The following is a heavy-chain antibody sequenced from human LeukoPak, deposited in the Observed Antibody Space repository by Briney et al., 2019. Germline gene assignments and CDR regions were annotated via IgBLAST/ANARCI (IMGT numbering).Heavy chain of an antibody. V-gene: IGHV4-39*01. Sequence: SETLSLTCTVSGGSISSSSYYWGWIRQPPGKGLEWIGSIYYSGSTYYNPSLKSRVTISVDTSKNQFSLKLNSVTAADTAVYYCARQNSSGWPPSYYYYMDVWGKGTTVTISS. J-gene: IGHJ6*03. CDR2: IYYSGST. CDR3: ARQNSSGWPPSYYYYMDV. D-gene: IGHD6-19*01. CDR1: GGSISSSSYY.